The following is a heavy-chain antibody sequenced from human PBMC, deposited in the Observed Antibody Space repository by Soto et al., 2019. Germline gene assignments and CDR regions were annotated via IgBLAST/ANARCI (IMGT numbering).Heavy chain of an antibody. CDR2: IYYSGST. J-gene: IGHJ4*02. CDR1: GGSISSSSYY. V-gene: IGHV4-39*01. Sequence: QLQLQESGPGLVKPSETLSLTCTVSGGSISSSSYYWGWIRQPPGKGLEWIGSIYYSGSTYYNPSIKSRVTISVDTSKTQFSLKLSSVTAADTAVYYCARRYFDWLDGEYYFDYWGQGTLVTVSS. D-gene: IGHD3-9*01. CDR3: ARRYFDWLDGEYYFDY.